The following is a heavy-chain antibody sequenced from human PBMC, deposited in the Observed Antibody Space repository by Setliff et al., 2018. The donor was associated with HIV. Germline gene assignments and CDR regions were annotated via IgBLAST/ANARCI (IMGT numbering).Heavy chain of an antibody. Sequence: GGSLRLSCAASGFTFDDYGMSWVRQAPGRGLEWVSGINWNGGSTGYADSVKGRFTSSRDNAKNSLYLQMNSLRAEDTALYYCAGSSSRYLHFDYWGQGTLVTVSS. V-gene: IGHV3-20*04. CDR2: INWNGGST. D-gene: IGHD6-13*01. CDR1: GFTFDDYG. CDR3: AGSSSRYLHFDY. J-gene: IGHJ4*02.